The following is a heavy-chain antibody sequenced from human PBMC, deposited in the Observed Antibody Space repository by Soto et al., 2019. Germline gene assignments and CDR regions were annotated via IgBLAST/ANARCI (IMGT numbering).Heavy chain of an antibody. Sequence: SENLSLTCAVSGGSIISNNCWSLVRHPPGKGLEWIGEIYHSGSTNYNPSLKSRVTISVDKSKNQFSLKLSSVTAADTAVYYCARGAVWFGEFVSPAYYYGMEVWGNGTMVPVSS. CDR3: ARGAVWFGEFVSPAYYYGMEV. V-gene: IGHV4-4*02. J-gene: IGHJ6*04. D-gene: IGHD3-10*01. CDR2: IYHSGST. CDR1: GGSIISNNC.